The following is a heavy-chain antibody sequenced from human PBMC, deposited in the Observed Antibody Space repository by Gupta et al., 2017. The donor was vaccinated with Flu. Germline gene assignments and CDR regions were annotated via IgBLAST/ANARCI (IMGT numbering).Heavy chain of an antibody. CDR2: IYLSGDT. CDR1: GVAMSSGSYF. V-gene: IGHV4-61*02. J-gene: IGHJ4*01. Sequence: QLQRQESGPGLVKPSQTLDLTSSVSGVAMSSGSYFWAWIRQPAGKGMEWIGRIYLSGDTNFNPSLKSRATLSIDTSKNEFSLKLRSVSAADTAVYCCAREDTMAYYFDNWGHGALVTVSS. D-gene: IGHD2-8*01. CDR3: AREDTMAYYFDN.